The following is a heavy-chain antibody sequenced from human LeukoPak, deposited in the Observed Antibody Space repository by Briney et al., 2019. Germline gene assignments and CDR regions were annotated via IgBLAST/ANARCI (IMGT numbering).Heavy chain of an antibody. D-gene: IGHD1-26*01. J-gene: IGHJ6*02. CDR1: GGSISNYY. CDR3: ARVGGTNYYYYGMDV. CDR2: IYYSGST. Sequence: PSETLSLTCTVSGGSISNYYWSWIRQPPGKGLEWIGYIYYSGSTNYNPSLKSRVIISVDTSKNQFSLKLSSVTAADTAVYYCARVGGTNYYYYGMDVWGQGTTVPVSS. V-gene: IGHV4-59*01.